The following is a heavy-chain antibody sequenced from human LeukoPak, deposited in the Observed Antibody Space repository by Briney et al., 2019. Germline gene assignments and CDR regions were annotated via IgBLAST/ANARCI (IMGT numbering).Heavy chain of an antibody. Sequence: PSETLSLTCAVYGGSFSGCYWSWIRQPPGKGLEWIGEINHSGSTNYNPSPKSRVTISVDTSKNQFSLKLSSVTAADTAVYYCARAYYDFWSAHPGGYFDYWGQGTLVTVSS. D-gene: IGHD3-3*01. CDR3: ARAYYDFWSAHPGGYFDY. J-gene: IGHJ4*02. CDR1: GGSFSGCY. V-gene: IGHV4-34*01. CDR2: INHSGST.